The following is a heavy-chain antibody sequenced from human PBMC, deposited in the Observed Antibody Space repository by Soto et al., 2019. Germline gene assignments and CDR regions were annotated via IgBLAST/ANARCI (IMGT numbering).Heavy chain of an antibody. V-gene: IGHV3-74*01. D-gene: IGHD1-20*01. Sequence: PGGSLRLSCAASGFTFSSSWMHWVRQAPGKGLVWVSRINIDGSITTYADSVKGRFTISRDNAKNTLYLQMNSLRAEDTAVYYCATVGITAWYPAWGQGTQVTVSS. J-gene: IGHJ5*02. CDR1: GFTFSSSW. CDR3: ATVGITAWYPA. CDR2: INIDGSIT.